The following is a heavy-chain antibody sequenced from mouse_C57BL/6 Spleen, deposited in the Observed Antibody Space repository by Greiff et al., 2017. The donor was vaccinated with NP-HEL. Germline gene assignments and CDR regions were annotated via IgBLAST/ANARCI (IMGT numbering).Heavy chain of an antibody. CDR1: GYTFTSYW. CDR2: IDPSDSET. V-gene: IGHV1-52*01. J-gene: IGHJ2*01. CDR3: ARRFYYGSPYGNYFDY. D-gene: IGHD1-1*01. Sequence: QVQLQQPGAELVRPGSSVKLSCKASGYTFTSYWMHWVKQRPIQGLEWIGNIDPSDSETHYNQKFKDKATLTVDKSSSTAYMQLSSLTSEDSAVYYGARRFYYGSPYGNYFDYWGQGTTLTVSS.